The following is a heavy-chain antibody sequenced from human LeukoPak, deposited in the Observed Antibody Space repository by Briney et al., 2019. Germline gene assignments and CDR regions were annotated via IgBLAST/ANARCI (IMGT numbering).Heavy chain of an antibody. V-gene: IGHV4-39*01. CDR2: IYYSGST. CDR1: GGSISSYY. J-gene: IGHJ6*02. Sequence: SETLSLTCTVSGGSISSYYWGWIRQPPGKGLEWIGSIYYSGSTYYNPSLKSRVTISVDTSKNQFSLKLSSVTAADTAVYYCARTGYSSSWYLTYYYYGMDAWGQGTTVTVSS. D-gene: IGHD6-13*01. CDR3: ARTGYSSSWYLTYYYYGMDA.